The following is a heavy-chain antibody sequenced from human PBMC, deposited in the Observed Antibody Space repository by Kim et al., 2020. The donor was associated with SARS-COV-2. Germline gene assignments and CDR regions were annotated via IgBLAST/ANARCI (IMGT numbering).Heavy chain of an antibody. V-gene: IGHV4-34*01. J-gene: IGHJ4*02. D-gene: IGHD6-13*01. CDR1: GGSFSGYY. Sequence: SETLSLTCAVYGGSFSGYYWSWIRQPPGKGLEWIGEINHSGSTNYNPSLKSRVTISVDTSKNQFSLKLSSVTAADTAVYYCARGSRVWPEFDYWGQGTLVTVSS. CDR3: ARGSRVWPEFDY. CDR2: INHSGST.